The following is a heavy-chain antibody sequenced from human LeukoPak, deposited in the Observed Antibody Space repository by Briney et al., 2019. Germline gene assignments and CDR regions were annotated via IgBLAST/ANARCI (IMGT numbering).Heavy chain of an antibody. V-gene: IGHV4-34*01. J-gene: IGHJ6*03. CDR3: ARGKTYDTILNYYYYMDV. D-gene: IGHD3-9*01. CDR1: GFTFSGYN. Sequence: GSLRLSCAASGFTFSGYNMNWIRQPPGKGLEWIGEINHSGSTNYNPSLKSRVTISVDTSKNQFSLKLSSVTAADTAVYYCARGKTYDTILNYYYYMDVWGRGTTVTVSS. CDR2: INHSGST.